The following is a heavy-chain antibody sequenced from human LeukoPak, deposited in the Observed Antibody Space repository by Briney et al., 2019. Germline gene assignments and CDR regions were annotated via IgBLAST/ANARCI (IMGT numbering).Heavy chain of an antibody. CDR2: ISSSSSYI. CDR3: ARDPLIGYCSSTSCLSY. J-gene: IGHJ4*02. CDR1: GFTFSTFT. Sequence: GGSLRLSCAASGFTFSTFTMNWVRQAPGKGLEWVSSISSSSSYIYYADSVKGRFTISRDNAKNSLYLQMNSLRAEDTAVYYCARDPLIGYCSSTSCLSYWGQGTLVTVSS. D-gene: IGHD2-2*03. V-gene: IGHV3-21*01.